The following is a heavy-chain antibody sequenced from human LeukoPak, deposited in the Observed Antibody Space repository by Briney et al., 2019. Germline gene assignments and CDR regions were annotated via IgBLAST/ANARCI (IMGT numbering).Heavy chain of an antibody. CDR3: ARRRRGQEGYYGLGSPRYIDY. D-gene: IGHD3-10*01. CDR1: GGSFSGYY. V-gene: IGHV4-34*01. CDR2: INHSGST. Sequence: SETLSLTCAVYGGSFSGYYWSWIRQPPGKGLEWIGEINHSGSTNYNPSLKSRVTISVDTSKNQFSLKLSSVTAADTAVYYCARRRRGQEGYYGLGSPRYIDYWGQGTLVTVSS. J-gene: IGHJ4*02.